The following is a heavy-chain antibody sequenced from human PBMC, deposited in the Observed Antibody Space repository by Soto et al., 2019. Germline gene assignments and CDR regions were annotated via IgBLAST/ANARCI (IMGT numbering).Heavy chain of an antibody. V-gene: IGHV1-3*01. Sequence: ASVKVSCKASGYTFTSHAMHWVRQAPGQRLEWMGWINSANGNTKYSQKLQGRVTMTTDTSTSTAYMELRSLRSDDTAVYYCARQLYYDFWSGYYIPTAFDYWGQGTLVTVSS. D-gene: IGHD3-3*01. CDR2: INSANGNT. CDR3: ARQLYYDFWSGYYIPTAFDY. J-gene: IGHJ4*02. CDR1: GYTFTSHA.